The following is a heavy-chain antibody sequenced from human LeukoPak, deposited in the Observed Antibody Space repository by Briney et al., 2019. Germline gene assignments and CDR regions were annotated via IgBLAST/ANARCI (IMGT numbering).Heavy chain of an antibody. CDR3: ARAEWTNWFDP. CDR1: GYTFTSYD. CDR2: MNPNSGNT. D-gene: IGHD2-8*01. Sequence: ASVKVSCKASGYTFTSYDINWVRQAPGQGLEWMGWMNPNSGNTGYAQKFQGRVTITRNTSISTAYMELSSLRSEDTAVYYCARAEWTNWFDPWGQGTLVTVSS. V-gene: IGHV1-8*03. J-gene: IGHJ5*02.